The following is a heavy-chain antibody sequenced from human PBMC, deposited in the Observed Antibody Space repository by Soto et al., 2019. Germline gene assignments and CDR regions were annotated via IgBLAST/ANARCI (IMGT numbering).Heavy chain of an antibody. J-gene: IGHJ6*02. CDR2: ISYDGRNK. D-gene: IGHD3-10*01. CDR3: AKVLLWFGESPYGMGV. CDR1: GFTFSTYG. Sequence: QVQLVESGGGVVQPGRSLRLSCAASGFTFSTYGMHWVRQAPCKGLEWVAVISYDGRNKYYADSVKGRFTISRDNPKNTLYPQMNSLRAADTAVFYCAKVLLWFGESPYGMGVWGQGNTVTVS. V-gene: IGHV3-30*18.